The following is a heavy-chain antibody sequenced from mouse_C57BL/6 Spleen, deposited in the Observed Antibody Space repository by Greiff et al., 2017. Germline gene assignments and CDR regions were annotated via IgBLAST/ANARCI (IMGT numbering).Heavy chain of an antibody. CDR1: GYTFTSYW. D-gene: IGHD2-2*01. J-gene: IGHJ4*01. CDR2: IDPSDSYT. V-gene: IGHV1-59*01. CDR3: ARRLPDYYAMDY. Sequence: QVQLKQPGAELVRPGTSVKLSCKASGYTFTSYWMHWVKQRPGQGLEWIGVIDPSDSYTNYNQKFKGKATLTVDTSSSTAYMQLSSLTSEDSAVYYCARRLPDYYAMDYWGQGTSVTVSS.